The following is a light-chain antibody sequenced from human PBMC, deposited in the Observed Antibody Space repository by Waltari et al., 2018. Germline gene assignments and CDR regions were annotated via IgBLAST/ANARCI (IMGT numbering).Light chain of an antibody. Sequence: QYVLTQPPSASGTPGQWVAISCSGSSSNIGRNTVNWYQQLPGTAPKLLIYFNDQRPSGVPDRFSGSKSGTSASLAISGLRSEDEADYYCAAWDDSLNGVGFGGGTKLTVL. J-gene: IGLJ2*01. V-gene: IGLV1-44*01. CDR2: FND. CDR1: SSNIGRNT. CDR3: AAWDDSLNGVG.